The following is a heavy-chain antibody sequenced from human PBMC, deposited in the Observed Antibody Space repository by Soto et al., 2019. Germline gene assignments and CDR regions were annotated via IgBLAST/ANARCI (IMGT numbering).Heavy chain of an antibody. V-gene: IGHV3-49*03. CDR1: GFTFGDYA. CDR2: IRSKAYGGTT. CDR3: TRDGLLWFGELYNNYMDV. J-gene: IGHJ6*03. Sequence: GGSLRLSCTASGFTFGDYAMSWFRQAPGKGLEWVGFIRSKAYGGTTEYAASVKGRFTISRDDSKSIAYLQMNSLKTEDTAVYYCTRDGLLWFGELYNNYMDVWGKGTTVTVSS. D-gene: IGHD3-10*01.